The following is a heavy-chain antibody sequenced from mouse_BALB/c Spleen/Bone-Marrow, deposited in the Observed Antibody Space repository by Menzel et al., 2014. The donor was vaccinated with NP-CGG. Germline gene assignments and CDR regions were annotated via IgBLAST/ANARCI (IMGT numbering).Heavy chain of an antibody. CDR1: GYTFTSYW. CDR2: IYPSDSYI. V-gene: IGHV1-69*02. J-gene: IGHJ4*01. CDR3: TRSGTLGAMDY. D-gene: IGHD4-1*01. Sequence: VQLQQPGAELVRPGASVKLSCKASGYTFTSYWINWVKQRPGQGLEWIGNIYPSDSYINYNQKFKDKATLTVDKSSSTAYMQLSSPTSEDSAVYYCTRSGTLGAMDYWGQGTSVTVSS.